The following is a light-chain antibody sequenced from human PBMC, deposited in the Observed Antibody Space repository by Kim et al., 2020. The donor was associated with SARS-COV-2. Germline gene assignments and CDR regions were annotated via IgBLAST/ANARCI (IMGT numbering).Light chain of an antibody. J-gene: IGLJ3*02. V-gene: IGLV3-1*01. Sequence: VAPGQTANITCSGDKLRDTYISWYQQRPGESPVLIIHQDNKRPSGIPARVSGSNPGNTATLTISGAQATDEADYYCLTWDRGTAVFGGGTKLTVL. CDR2: QDN. CDR1: KLRDTY. CDR3: LTWDRGTAV.